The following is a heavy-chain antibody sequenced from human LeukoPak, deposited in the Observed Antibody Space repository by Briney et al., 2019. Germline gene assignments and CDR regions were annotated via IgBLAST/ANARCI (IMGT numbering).Heavy chain of an antibody. CDR3: ARDNPRTTGYSSGSSFDF. J-gene: IGHJ4*02. CDR2: IIPIFGTA. CDR1: GGTFSSYA. D-gene: IGHD6-19*01. Sequence: ASVKVSCKASGGTFSSYAISWVRQAPGQGLEWRGGIIPIFGTANYAQKFQGRVTITADESTSAAYMELSSLRSEDTAVYYCARDNPRTTGYSSGSSFDFWGQGTLVTVSS. V-gene: IGHV1-69*13.